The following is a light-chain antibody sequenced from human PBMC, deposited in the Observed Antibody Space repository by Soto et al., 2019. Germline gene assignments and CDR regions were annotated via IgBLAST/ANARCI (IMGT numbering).Light chain of an antibody. CDR2: DAS. V-gene: IGKV3-11*01. Sequence: EIVLTQSPATLSLSPGERATLSCRASESVRSYLAWYQQKPGQAPRLLIYDASNRATGIPARFSGSGSGTDLTLTISSLDPEDFAVYYCRQRNHRYTFGQGTKLEIK. CDR1: ESVRSY. CDR3: RQRNHRYT. J-gene: IGKJ2*01.